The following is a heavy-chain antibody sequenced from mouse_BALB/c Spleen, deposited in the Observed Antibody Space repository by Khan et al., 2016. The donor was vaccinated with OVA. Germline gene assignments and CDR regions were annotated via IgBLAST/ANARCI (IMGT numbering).Heavy chain of an antibody. CDR2: INPYTGEP. CDR1: GYTFTNYG. J-gene: IGHJ1*01. CDR3: ARGASYWYFDV. Sequence: QIQLVQSGPELKKPGETVKISCKASGYTFTNYGMNWVKQAPGKGLKWMGWINPYTGEPTYTDDFKGRFAFSLETSASTAYLQINNLKNEDMATYFCARGASYWYFDVWGAGTTVTVSS. V-gene: IGHV9-1*02.